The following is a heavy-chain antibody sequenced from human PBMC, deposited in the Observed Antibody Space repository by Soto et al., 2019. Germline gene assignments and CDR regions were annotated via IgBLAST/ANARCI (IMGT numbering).Heavy chain of an antibody. CDR3: ARPLGYDILTGSNYYGMDV. CDR2: IYPGDSDT. J-gene: IGHJ6*02. V-gene: IGHV5-51*01. D-gene: IGHD3-9*01. Sequence: GESLKISCKGSGYSFTSYWIGWVRQMPGKGLEWLGIIYPGDSDTRYSPSFQGQVTISADKSISTAYLQWSSLKASDTAMYYCARPLGYDILTGSNYYGMDVWGQGTTVTVSS. CDR1: GYSFTSYW.